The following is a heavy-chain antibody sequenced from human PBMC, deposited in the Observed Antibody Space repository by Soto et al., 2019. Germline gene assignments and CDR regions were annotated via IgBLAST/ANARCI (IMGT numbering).Heavy chain of an antibody. J-gene: IGHJ5*02. CDR2: ISGGGDKT. Sequence: PXGSLGLSCASSGFTFSSFSESWVRLAPGKGLEWVSAISGGGDKTQYADSVKGRFTVSRDNSMNTFSLRMNNLRVEDTAIYYCEKDPHGANNWFDPCGQRTLVTVSS. CDR1: GFTFSSFS. D-gene: IGHD4-17*01. V-gene: IGHV3-23*01. CDR3: EKDPHGANNWFDP.